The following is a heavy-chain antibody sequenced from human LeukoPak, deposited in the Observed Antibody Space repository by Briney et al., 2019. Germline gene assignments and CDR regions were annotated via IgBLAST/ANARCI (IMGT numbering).Heavy chain of an antibody. J-gene: IGHJ4*02. V-gene: IGHV4-59*01. D-gene: IGHD1-14*01. CDR1: GGSISSYY. Sequence: SETLSLTCTVSGGSISSYYWSWIRQPPGKGLEWIGYIYYSGSTNYNPSPKSRVTISVDTSKNQFSLKLSSVTAADTAVYYCARESGRTLDYWGQGILVTVSS. CDR2: IYYSGST. CDR3: ARESGRTLDY.